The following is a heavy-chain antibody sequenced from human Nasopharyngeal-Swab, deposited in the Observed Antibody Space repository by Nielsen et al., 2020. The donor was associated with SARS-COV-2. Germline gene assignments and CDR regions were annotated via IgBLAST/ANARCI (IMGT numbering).Heavy chain of an antibody. CDR2: IYYSGST. Sequence: WIRQPPGKGLEWIGYIYYSGSTNYNPSLKSRVTISVDRSKNQFSLKLSSVTAADTAVYYCARAVYYYYYMDVWGKGTTVTVSS. D-gene: IGHD4-11*01. CDR3: ARAVYYYYYMDV. V-gene: IGHV4-61*06. J-gene: IGHJ6*03.